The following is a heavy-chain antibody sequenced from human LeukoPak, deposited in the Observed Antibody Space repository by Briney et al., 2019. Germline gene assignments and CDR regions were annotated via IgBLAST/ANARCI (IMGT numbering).Heavy chain of an antibody. D-gene: IGHD3-22*01. CDR3: ARMRYDSSGYYPGPLD. J-gene: IGHJ4*02. V-gene: IGHV1-24*01. CDR1: GYTLTELS. Sequence: ASVKVSCKVSGYTLTELSMHWMRQAPRKGLEWMGGFDPEDGETIYAQKFQGRVTMTEDTSTDTAYMELSSLRSEDTAVYYCARMRYDSSGYYPGPLDWGQGTLVTVSS. CDR2: FDPEDGET.